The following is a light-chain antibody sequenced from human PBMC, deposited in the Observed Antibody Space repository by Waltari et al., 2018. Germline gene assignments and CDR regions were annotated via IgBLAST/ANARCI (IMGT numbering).Light chain of an antibody. V-gene: IGKV4-1*01. CDR2: WAS. J-gene: IGKJ1*01. CDR3: QQHYRSRT. CDR1: QSVLYNSNDKNY. Sequence: IVMTQSLDSLAVSLGARATINCKSSQSVLYNSNDKNYLAWYQQKPGQPPKLLIYWASTREAGVPDRFSDSGSGNDFTLTSSSLDAEDEAVYYWQQHYRSRTFGQGTKVEI.